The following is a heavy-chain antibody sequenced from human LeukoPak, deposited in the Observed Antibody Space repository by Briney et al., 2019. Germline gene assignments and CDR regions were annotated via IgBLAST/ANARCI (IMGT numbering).Heavy chain of an antibody. CDR3: ARLSKVVVIVDP. V-gene: IGHV4-59*08. CDR2: IYCGGST. J-gene: IGHJ5*02. CDR1: GDSITTYS. D-gene: IGHD3-22*01. Sequence: SETLSLTCTVSGDSITTYSWSWIRQPPGKGLEWFGCIYCGGSTKYNPSLKSRVTIFVDTSKNQFSLKLSSVTAADTAVYYCARLSKVVVIVDPWGQGTLVTVSS.